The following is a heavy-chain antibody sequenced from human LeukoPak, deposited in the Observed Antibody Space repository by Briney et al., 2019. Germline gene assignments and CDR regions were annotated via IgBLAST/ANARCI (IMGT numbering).Heavy chain of an antibody. Sequence: GGSLRLSCAASGFTFSSYAMSWVRQAPGKGLEWVSAITDSGGYTYYADSVKGRFTISRDNSKNTLYLQMNSLRAEDTAVYYCAKDPPPITMIVVVTKTSWGQGTLVTVYS. V-gene: IGHV3-23*01. CDR2: ITDSGGYT. CDR3: AKDPPPITMIVVVTKTS. D-gene: IGHD3-22*01. J-gene: IGHJ5*02. CDR1: GFTFSSYA.